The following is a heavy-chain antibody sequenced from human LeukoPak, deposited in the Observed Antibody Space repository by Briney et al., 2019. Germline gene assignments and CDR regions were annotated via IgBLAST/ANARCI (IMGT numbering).Heavy chain of an antibody. V-gene: IGHV3-48*03. J-gene: IGHJ4*02. CDR1: GFTFSSYE. Sequence: PGGSLRLSCAASGFTFSSYEMNWVRQAPGKGLEWVSYISSSGSTIYYADSVKGRFTISRDNSKNTLYLQMNSLRTEDTAVYYCAKDAGVGATRGYYFDDWGQGTLVTVSS. CDR3: AKDAGVGATRGYYFDD. CDR2: ISSSGSTI. D-gene: IGHD1-26*01.